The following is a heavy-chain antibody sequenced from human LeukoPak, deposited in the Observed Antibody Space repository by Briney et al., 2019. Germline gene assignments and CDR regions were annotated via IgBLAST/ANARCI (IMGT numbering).Heavy chain of an antibody. CDR3: AKEPNNYDILTGYAVPDY. V-gene: IGHV3-43*02. J-gene: IGHJ4*02. CDR2: ISGDGGST. Sequence: GSSRLSCAASGFTFDDYAMHWVRQAPGKGLEWVSLISGDGGSTYYADSVKGRFTIARYNSRNSLYLQMNSLRTEDTALYYCAKEPNNYDILTGYAVPDYCGQRALFSASS. D-gene: IGHD3-9*01. CDR1: GFTFDDYA.